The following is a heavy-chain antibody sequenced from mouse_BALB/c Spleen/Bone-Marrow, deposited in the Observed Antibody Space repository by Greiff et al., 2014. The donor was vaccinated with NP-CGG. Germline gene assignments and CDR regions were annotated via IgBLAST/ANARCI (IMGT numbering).Heavy chain of an antibody. CDR2: ISYSGST. CDR3: VRRRYYYGAMDY. V-gene: IGHV3-2*02. Sequence: DVKLVESGPGLVKPSQSLSLTCTVTGYSITSDYAWNWIRQFPGNKLEWMGYISYSGSTSYNPSLKSRISITRDTSKNQFFLQLNSVTTEDTATYYCVRRRYYYGAMDYWGQGTSVTVSS. J-gene: IGHJ4*01. CDR1: GYSITSDYA. D-gene: IGHD1-1*01.